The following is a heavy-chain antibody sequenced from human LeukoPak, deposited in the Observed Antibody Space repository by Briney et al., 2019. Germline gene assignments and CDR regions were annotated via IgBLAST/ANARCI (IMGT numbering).Heavy chain of an antibody. Sequence: GGSLRLSCAASGFTVTDAWMSWVRQAPGKGLEWVGRFKSKTGGATTDYAAAVKGRFTISGDDSKNTFYLQMNSLKSDDTAVYYCATVIGGGQGTLVTVSS. CDR3: ATVIG. CDR2: FKSKTGGATT. V-gene: IGHV3-15*01. D-gene: IGHD3-10*01. CDR1: GFTVTDAW. J-gene: IGHJ4*02.